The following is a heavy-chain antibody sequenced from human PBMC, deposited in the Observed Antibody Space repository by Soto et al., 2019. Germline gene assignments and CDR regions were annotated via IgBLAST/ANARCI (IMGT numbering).Heavy chain of an antibody. V-gene: IGHV1-69*01. Sequence: QVQLVQSGAEVKKPGSSVKVSCKASGGTFSSYAISWVRQAPGQGLEWMGGIIPIFGTANYAQKFQGRVTITADESTSTAYMDLSSLRSHASAVYYCARARYYDIWSDRASYGMDVWGQGTTVTVSS. CDR1: GGTFSSYA. J-gene: IGHJ6*02. CDR2: IIPIFGTA. D-gene: IGHD3-3*01. CDR3: ARARYYDIWSDRASYGMDV.